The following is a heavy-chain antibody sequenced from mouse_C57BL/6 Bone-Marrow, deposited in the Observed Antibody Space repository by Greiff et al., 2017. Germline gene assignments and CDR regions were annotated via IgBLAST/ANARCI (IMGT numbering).Heavy chain of an antibody. CDR3: AGPLYYFDY. Sequence: VQGVESGAELARPGASVKLSCKASGYTFTSYGISWVKQRTGQGLEWIGEIYPRSGNTYYNEKFKGKATLTADKSSSTAYMELRSLTSEDSAVXFCAGPLYYFDYWGQGTTLTVSA. CDR1: GYTFTSYG. V-gene: IGHV1-81*01. J-gene: IGHJ2*01. CDR2: IYPRSGNT.